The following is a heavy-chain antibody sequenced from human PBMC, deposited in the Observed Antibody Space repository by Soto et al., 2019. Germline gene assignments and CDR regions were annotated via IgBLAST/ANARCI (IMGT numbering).Heavy chain of an antibody. J-gene: IGHJ4*02. CDR2: INGNTGHT. D-gene: IGHD1-26*01. Sequence: QVQLVQSGAEVREPGASVKVSCKTSGYTFSRYGITWVRQAPGQGLEWMGWINGNTGHTIYAMNLEDRLTISTDTATSTAYMELRSLKSDDPAVYYGASERKWGPLPYGGQGTLVTVSS. CDR1: GYTFSRYG. V-gene: IGHV1-18*01. CDR3: ASERKWGPLPY.